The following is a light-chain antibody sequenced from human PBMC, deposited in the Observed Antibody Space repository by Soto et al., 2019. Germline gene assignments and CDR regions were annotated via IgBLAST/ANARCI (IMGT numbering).Light chain of an antibody. J-gene: IGLJ2*01. CDR3: QSFDTRLNSVV. CDR1: SSNIGAGYD. V-gene: IGLV1-40*01. Sequence: QSMVTQPPSASGALGQRVTISCTGSSSNIGAGYDVHWYQQFPGSAPRLLIFSNNNRPSGVPDRFSGSKSGTSASLDISGLQADDEADYSCQSFDTRLNSVVFGGGTKLTVL. CDR2: SNN.